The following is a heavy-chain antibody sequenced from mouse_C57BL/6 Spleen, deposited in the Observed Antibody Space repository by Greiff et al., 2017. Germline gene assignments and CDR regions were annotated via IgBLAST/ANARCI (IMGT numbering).Heavy chain of an antibody. V-gene: IGHV5-17*01. CDR3: ARGDSSGYVY. CDR2: ISSGSSTI. D-gene: IGHD3-2*02. J-gene: IGHJ2*01. Sequence: EVKVEESGGGLVKPGGSLKLSCAASGFTFSDYGMHWVRQAPEKGLEWVAYISSGSSTIYYADTVKGRFTISRDNAKNTLFLQMTSLRSEDTAMYYCARGDSSGYVYWGQGTTLTVSS. CDR1: GFTFSDYG.